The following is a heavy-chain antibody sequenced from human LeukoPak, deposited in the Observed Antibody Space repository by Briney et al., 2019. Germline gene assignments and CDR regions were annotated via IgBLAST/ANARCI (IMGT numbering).Heavy chain of an antibody. V-gene: IGHV3-66*01. J-gene: IGHJ4*02. CDR3: ARYLLFSSSSDY. Sequence: GGSLRLSCAASGFTFSTYAMSWVRQAPGKGLEWVSVIYSGGSTYYAGSVKGRFTISRDNSKNTLYLQMNSLRAEDTAVYYCARYLLFSSSSDYWDQGTLVTVSS. CDR1: GFTFSTYA. CDR2: IYSGGST. D-gene: IGHD6-13*01.